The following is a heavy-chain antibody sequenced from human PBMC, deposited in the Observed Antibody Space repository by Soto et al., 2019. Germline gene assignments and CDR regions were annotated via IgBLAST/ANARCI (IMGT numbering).Heavy chain of an antibody. Sequence: SVEVSRNSSGYVFTRYHIHWVRQDPVRGLEWMGWINPNSGDTEYAQNFQGRVTMTRDTSFNLVYMEMSGLMSDDTAVYYCARDARGTRGFDEMDIWGQGNTVTGS. D-gene: IGHD3-9*01. CDR1: GYVFTRYH. V-gene: IGHV1-2*02. J-gene: IGHJ6*02. CDR3: ARDARGTRGFDEMDI. CDR2: INPNSGDT.